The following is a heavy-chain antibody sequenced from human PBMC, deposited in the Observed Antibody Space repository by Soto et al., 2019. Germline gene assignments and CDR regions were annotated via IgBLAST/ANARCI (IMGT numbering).Heavy chain of an antibody. CDR2: IFYIGTT. CDR3: ARHQRPIARGGFDT. Sequence: DTLSLTCTVSGGSISSYYWGWIRQVPGRGLECIGYIFYIGTTYYNPSLKSRVTISLDTPKNQFSLKLNSVTAADTAVYYCARHQRPIARGGFDTWGQGTLVTVSS. CDR1: GGSISSYY. D-gene: IGHD2-21*01. J-gene: IGHJ5*02. V-gene: IGHV4-59*01.